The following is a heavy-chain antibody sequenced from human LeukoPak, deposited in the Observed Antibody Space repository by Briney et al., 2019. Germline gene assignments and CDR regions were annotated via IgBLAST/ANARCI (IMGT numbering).Heavy chain of an antibody. J-gene: IGHJ6*03. D-gene: IGHD1-26*01. V-gene: IGHV4-59*08. Sequence: ASETLSLTCTVSGVSISSYYWSWIRQPPGKGLEWIGYIYYSGSTNYNPSLKSRVTISVDTSKNQFSLKLSSVTAADTAVYYCATHSGSYYSPLYYYYYMDVWGKGTTVTVSS. CDR2: IYYSGST. CDR3: ATHSGSYYSPLYYYYYMDV. CDR1: GVSISSYY.